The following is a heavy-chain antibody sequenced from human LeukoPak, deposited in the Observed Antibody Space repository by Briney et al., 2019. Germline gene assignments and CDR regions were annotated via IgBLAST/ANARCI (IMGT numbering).Heavy chain of an antibody. CDR1: GYTFTSYY. CDR3: SREEKHSYDSSGYLGVFGY. J-gene: IGHJ4*02. CDR2: INPSGGST. V-gene: IGHV1-46*01. Sequence: ASVKVSSKASGYTFTSYYMHWVRQAPGQGLEWMGIINPSGGSTSYAQKFQGRVTMTRDTSTSTVYLELSSLRSEAAAVYYCSREEKHSYDSSGYLGVFGYWGQGTLVTVSS. D-gene: IGHD3-22*01.